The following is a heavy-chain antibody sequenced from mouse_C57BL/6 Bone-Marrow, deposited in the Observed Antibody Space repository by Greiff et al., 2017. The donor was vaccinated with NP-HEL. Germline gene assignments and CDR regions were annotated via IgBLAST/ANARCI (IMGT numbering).Heavy chain of an antibody. Sequence: QVQLQQPGAELVKPGASVKMSCKASGYTFTSYWITWVKQRPGQGLEWIGDIYPGSGSTNYNEKFKRKATLTVDTSSSTAYMQLSSLTSEDSAVYYCARYDYDEGGDYWGQGTTLTVSS. CDR2: IYPGSGST. CDR1: GYTFTSYW. V-gene: IGHV1-55*01. CDR3: ARYDYDEGGDY. D-gene: IGHD2-4*01. J-gene: IGHJ2*01.